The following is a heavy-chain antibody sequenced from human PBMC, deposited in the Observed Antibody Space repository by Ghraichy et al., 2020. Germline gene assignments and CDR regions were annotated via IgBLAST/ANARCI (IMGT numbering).Heavy chain of an antibody. Sequence: SETLSLTCTVSGGSISSSSYYWGWIRQPPGKGLEWIGSIYYSGSTYYNPSLKSRVTISVDTSKNQFSLKLSSVTAADTAVYYCARLGLWGVDLYSPDYGDYEGPWNWGFDYWGQGTLVTVSS. CDR3: ARLGLWGVDLYSPDYGDYEGPWNWGFDY. J-gene: IGHJ4*02. CDR2: IYYSGST. D-gene: IGHD4-17*01. V-gene: IGHV4-39*01. CDR1: GGSISSSSYY.